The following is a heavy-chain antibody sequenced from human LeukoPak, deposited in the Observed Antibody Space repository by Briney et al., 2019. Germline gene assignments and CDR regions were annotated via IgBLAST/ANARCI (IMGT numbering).Heavy chain of an antibody. CDR1: GGSFSGYY. CDR2: INHSGST. D-gene: IGHD6-13*01. V-gene: IGHV4-34*01. CDR3: AREPFRRDAAASIDY. J-gene: IGHJ4*02. Sequence: PSETLSLTCAVYGGSFSGYYWSWIRQPPGKGLEWIGEINHSGSTYYNPSLKSRVTISVDTSKNQFSLKLSSVTAADTAVYYCAREPFRRDAAASIDYWGQGTLVTVSS.